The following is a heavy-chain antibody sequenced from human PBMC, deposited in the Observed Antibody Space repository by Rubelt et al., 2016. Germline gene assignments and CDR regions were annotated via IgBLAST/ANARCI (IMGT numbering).Heavy chain of an antibody. CDR2: ISHSGST. CDR3: ARTGGVGGYSYGYPLY. Sequence: SLTCAVSGGSINDNNWWSWVRQPPGKGLEWIGEISHSGSTSYNPSLQSRVTISMDKSMHHFSLRLSSVTAADTAVYYCARTGGVGGYSYGYPLYWGQGTLVTVSS. CDR1: GGSINDNNW. J-gene: IGHJ4*02. V-gene: IGHV4-4*02. D-gene: IGHD5-18*01.